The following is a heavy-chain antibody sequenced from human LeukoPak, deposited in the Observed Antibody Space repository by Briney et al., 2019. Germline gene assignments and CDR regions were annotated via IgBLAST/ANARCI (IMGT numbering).Heavy chain of an antibody. D-gene: IGHD6-19*01. CDR1: GFTFSSYA. Sequence: GGSLRPSCAASGFTFSSYAMSWVRQAPGKGLDWVSLISDSVGGTYYADSVKGRFTISRDNSKNTLYLQMNSLRAEDTAVYYCAKGGSSGWYHLDFWGQGILVTVSS. V-gene: IGHV3-23*01. J-gene: IGHJ4*02. CDR3: AKGGSSGWYHLDF. CDR2: ISDSVGGT.